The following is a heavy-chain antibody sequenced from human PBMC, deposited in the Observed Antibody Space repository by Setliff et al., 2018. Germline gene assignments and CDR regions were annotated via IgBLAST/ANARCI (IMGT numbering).Heavy chain of an antibody. CDR3: TSMEKSGYLGLDY. CDR1: GFTFSSYA. Sequence: GGSVRLLCAASGFTFSSYAMSWGRQAPGKGLEWVSGISGSGCSTYYADSVKGRFTISRDNSKTTLYLQMNSLKTEDTAVYYCTSMEKSGYLGLDYWGKGTLVTVSS. D-gene: IGHD3-22*01. CDR2: ISGSGCST. V-gene: IGHV3-23*01. J-gene: IGHJ4*02.